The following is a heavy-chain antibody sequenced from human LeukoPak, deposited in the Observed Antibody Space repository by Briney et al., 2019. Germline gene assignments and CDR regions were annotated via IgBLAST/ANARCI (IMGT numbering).Heavy chain of an antibody. J-gene: IGHJ4*02. CDR1: GFTFSNHW. V-gene: IGHV3-74*01. D-gene: IGHD5-18*01. Sequence: PGGSLRLSCAAPGFTFSNHWMHWVRQAPGKGLMWVSRISRGASRTDYADSVKGRFTISRDDAKNTLYLQVNSLRVEDTGVYFCARGGSDTAMAHDYWGQGILVTVSS. CDR2: ISRGASRT. CDR3: ARGGSDTAMAHDY.